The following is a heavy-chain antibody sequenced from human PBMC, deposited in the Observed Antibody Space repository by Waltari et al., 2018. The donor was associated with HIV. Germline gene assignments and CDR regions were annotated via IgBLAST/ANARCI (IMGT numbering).Heavy chain of an antibody. J-gene: IGHJ4*02. V-gene: IGHV3-7*01. CDR2: IKQDGSQK. D-gene: IGHD2-21*02. CDR3: VISVGGNSAY. Sequence: EVQLVESGGGLVQPGGSLRLSCADSGFTFTDHWMTWFRQAPGKGLEWVANIKQDGSQKYYVDSVKGRFPISRDNVKNALYLQMNSLGAEDTAVYYCVISVGGNSAYWGQGTLVTVSS. CDR1: GFTFTDHW.